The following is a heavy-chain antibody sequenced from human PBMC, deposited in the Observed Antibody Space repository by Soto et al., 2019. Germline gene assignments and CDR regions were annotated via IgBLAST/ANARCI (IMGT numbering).Heavy chain of an antibody. Sequence: EVQLLESGGGLVQPGGSLRLSCAASGFTFSSYAMSWVRQAPGKGLDWVTAISASGGITYYADSLKGRFTISRDDSKNPLYLQMNSLRAEDTAVYDCANVEGIIDQCEHWGQGTLVTVSS. CDR2: ISASGGIT. CDR3: ANVEGIIDQCEH. CDR1: GFTFSSYA. J-gene: IGHJ4*02. D-gene: IGHD2-2*01. V-gene: IGHV3-23*01.